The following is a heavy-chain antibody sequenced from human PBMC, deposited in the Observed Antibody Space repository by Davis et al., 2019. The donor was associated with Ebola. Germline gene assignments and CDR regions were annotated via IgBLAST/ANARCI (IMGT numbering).Heavy chain of an antibody. Sequence: SETLSLTCAVYGGSFSGYYWSWIRQPPGKGLEWFGEINHSGSTNYNPSLKSRVTISVDTSKNQFSLKLSSVTAADTAVYYCARTRVVAATSFYYYYYGMDVWGQGTTVTVSS. CDR1: GGSFSGYY. D-gene: IGHD2-15*01. V-gene: IGHV4-34*01. J-gene: IGHJ6*02. CDR2: INHSGST. CDR3: ARTRVVAATSFYYYYYGMDV.